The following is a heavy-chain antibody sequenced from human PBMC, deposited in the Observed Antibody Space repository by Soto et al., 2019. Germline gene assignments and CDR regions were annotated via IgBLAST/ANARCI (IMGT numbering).Heavy chain of an antibody. V-gene: IGHV3-48*02. CDR3: AGDGSGSYYSFYYYYGMDV. Sequence: PGGSLRLSCAASGFTFSSYSMNWVRQAPGKGLEWVSYISSSSSTIYYADSVKGRFTISRDNAKNSLYLQMNSLRDEDTAVYYCAGDGSGSYYSFYYYYGMDVWGQGTTVTVSS. D-gene: IGHD3-10*01. J-gene: IGHJ6*02. CDR1: GFTFSSYS. CDR2: ISSSSSTI.